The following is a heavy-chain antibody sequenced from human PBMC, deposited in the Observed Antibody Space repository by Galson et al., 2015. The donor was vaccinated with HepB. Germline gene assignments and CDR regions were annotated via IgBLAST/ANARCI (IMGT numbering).Heavy chain of an antibody. CDR3: ATPPGYSSSCYY. CDR1: GFTFSSYW. CDR2: IKQDGSEK. V-gene: IGHV3-7*03. Sequence: SLRLSCAASGFTFSSYWMSWVRQAPGKGLEWVANIKQDGSEKYYVDSVKGRFTISRDNAKNSLYLQMNSLRAEDTAVYYCATPPGYSSSCYYWGQGTLVTVSS. D-gene: IGHD6-13*01. J-gene: IGHJ4*02.